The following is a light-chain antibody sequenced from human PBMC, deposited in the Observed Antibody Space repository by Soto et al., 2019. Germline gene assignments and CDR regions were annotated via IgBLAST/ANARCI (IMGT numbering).Light chain of an antibody. CDR3: QQYNNWPLT. CDR2: GAS. V-gene: IGKV3-15*01. J-gene: IGKJ4*01. CDR1: QSFNNN. Sequence: EIVMTQPPATLSVSPGERATLSSRASQSFNNNLAWYQQKPGQGPRLLIYGASSRATGIPARFSGSGSGTGFTLTISSLQSEDFAIYYCQQYNNWPLTFGGGTKVEIK.